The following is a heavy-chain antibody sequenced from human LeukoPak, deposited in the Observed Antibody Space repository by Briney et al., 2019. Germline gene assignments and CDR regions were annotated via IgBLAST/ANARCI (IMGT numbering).Heavy chain of an antibody. D-gene: IGHD6-19*01. CDR3: ANRRVHAYSSGWYNTDY. J-gene: IGHJ4*02. Sequence: PGGSLRLSCAASGFTFSSYAMSWVRQAPGKGLEWVSAISGSGGSTYYADSVKGRFTISRDNSKNTLYLQMNSLRAEDTAVYYCANRRVHAYSSGWYNTDYWGQGTLVTASS. CDR1: GFTFSSYA. V-gene: IGHV3-23*01. CDR2: ISGSGGST.